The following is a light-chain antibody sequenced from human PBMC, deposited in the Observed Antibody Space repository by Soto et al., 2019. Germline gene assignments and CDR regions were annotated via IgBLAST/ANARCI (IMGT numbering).Light chain of an antibody. J-gene: IGLJ1*01. CDR2: EVS. CDR1: SSDVGGYNY. CDR3: SSYTSSSTPYV. Sequence: QSALTQPASVSGSPGQSITISCTGTSSDVGGYNYVSWYQQHPGKAPKLMIYEVSNRPSGVSNRFSGSKSGNTASLTISGLQAEDEADYYGSSYTSSSTPYVFGTGTKV. V-gene: IGLV2-14*01.